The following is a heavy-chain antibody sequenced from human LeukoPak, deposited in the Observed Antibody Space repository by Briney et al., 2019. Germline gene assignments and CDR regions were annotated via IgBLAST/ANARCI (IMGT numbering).Heavy chain of an antibody. D-gene: IGHD1-7*01. Sequence: SVKVSCKASGGTFSSYAISWVRQAPGQGLEWMGGIIPIFGTANYAQKFQGRVTMTEDTSTDTAYMELSSLRSEDTAVYYCATAARELELRYYYYYMDVWGKGTTVTVSS. J-gene: IGHJ6*03. CDR1: GGTFSSYA. V-gene: IGHV1-69*06. CDR2: IIPIFGTA. CDR3: ATAARELELRYYYYYMDV.